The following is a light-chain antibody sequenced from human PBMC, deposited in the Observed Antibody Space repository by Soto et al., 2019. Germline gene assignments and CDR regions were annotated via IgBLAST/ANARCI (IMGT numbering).Light chain of an antibody. CDR1: SSDIGTYDY. V-gene: IGLV2-8*01. Sequence: QSALTQPPSASGSPGQSVTISCTGTSSDIGTYDYVSWYQQHPGEAPKLVIYEVNKRPSGVPDRFSGSKSDNTASLTVSGLQADDEAEYYCSSYGGSNNLLFGGGTQLTVL. CDR3: SSYGGSNNLL. J-gene: IGLJ2*01. CDR2: EVN.